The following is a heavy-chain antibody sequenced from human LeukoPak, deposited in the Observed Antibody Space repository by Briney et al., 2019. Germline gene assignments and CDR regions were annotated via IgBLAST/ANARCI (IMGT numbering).Heavy chain of an antibody. CDR3: ARDLTVGGTAILGY. CDR1: GFTLSSYA. V-gene: IGHV3-23*01. Sequence: GGSLRLSCTASGFTLSSYAMSWVRQAPGKGLEWVSTIGGSGGSTYYADSVKGRFAISTDNSKNRLYLQMNSLRAEDTAVYYCARDLTVGGTAILGYWGQGTLVTVSS. D-gene: IGHD1-26*01. J-gene: IGHJ4*02. CDR2: IGGSGGST.